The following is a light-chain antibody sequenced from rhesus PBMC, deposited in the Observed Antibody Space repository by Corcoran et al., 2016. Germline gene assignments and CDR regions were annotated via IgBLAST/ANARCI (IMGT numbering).Light chain of an antibody. CDR2: KAS. V-gene: IGKV1-22*01. CDR3: QQYSSGPPYS. CDR1: QSINSW. J-gene: IGKJ2*01. Sequence: DIQMTQSPSSLSASVGDTVTITCRASQSINSWLAWYQQKPEKAPKLLMYKASTLQNGVPARFSCSGSGTDFTRTISSLQSEDFATYCCQQYSSGPPYSFGQGTKVDIK.